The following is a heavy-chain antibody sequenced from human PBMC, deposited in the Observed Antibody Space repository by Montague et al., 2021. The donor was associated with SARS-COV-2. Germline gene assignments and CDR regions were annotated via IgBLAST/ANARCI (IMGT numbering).Heavy chain of an antibody. CDR1: GYSFISYW. CDR3: VRLGGLRDYYYYGMDV. V-gene: IGHV5-51*01. Sequence: QSGAEVKKPGESLKISRKGSGYSFISYWIGWVRQMPGKGLEWMGIIYPGDSETRYSPSFQGQVTISADKSISTAYLQWSSLKASDTAMYYCVRLGGLRDYYYYGMDVWGQGTTVTVSS. D-gene: IGHD5-12*01. CDR2: IYPGDSET. J-gene: IGHJ6*02.